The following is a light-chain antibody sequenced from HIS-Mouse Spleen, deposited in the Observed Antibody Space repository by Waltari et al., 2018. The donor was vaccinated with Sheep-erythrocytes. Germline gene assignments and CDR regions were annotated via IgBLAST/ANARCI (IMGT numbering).Light chain of an antibody. V-gene: IGLV2-14*03. Sequence: QSALTQPASVSGSPGQSITISCTGTSSDVGGYNYVSWYQQHPGKAPKRMIYDVSKRPSGVSNRVSGSKSGNTASLTISGLQAEDEADYYCSSYTSSSTVFGTGTKVTVL. CDR1: SSDVGGYNY. J-gene: IGLJ1*01. CDR3: SSYTSSSTV. CDR2: DVS.